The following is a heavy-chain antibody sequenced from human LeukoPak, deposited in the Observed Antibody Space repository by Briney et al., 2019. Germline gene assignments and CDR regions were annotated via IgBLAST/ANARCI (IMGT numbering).Heavy chain of an antibody. J-gene: IGHJ4*02. CDR1: GGSISSSSYY. CDR2: IYYSGST. D-gene: IGHD6-6*01. Sequence: SETLSLTCTVSGGSISSSSYYWGWIRQPPGKGLEWIGSIYYSGSTYYNPSLKSRVTISADTSKNQFSLKLSSVTAADTAVYYCARRAARPERYFDYWGQGTLVTVSS. CDR3: ARRAARPERYFDY. V-gene: IGHV4-39*01.